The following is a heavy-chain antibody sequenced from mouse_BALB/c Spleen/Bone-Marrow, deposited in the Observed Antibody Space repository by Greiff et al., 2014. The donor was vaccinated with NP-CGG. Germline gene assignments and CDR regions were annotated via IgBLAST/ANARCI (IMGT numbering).Heavy chain of an antibody. CDR2: ISNGGGST. V-gene: IGHV5-12-2*01. D-gene: IGHD2-10*02. CDR3: ARRVWSRGGDY. Sequence: EVMLVESGGGLVQPGGSLKLSCAASGFTFSSYTMSWVRQTPEKRLEWVAYISNGGGSTYYPDTVKGRFTISRDNAKNTLYLQMSCLKSEDTAMYYCARRVWSRGGDYWGQGTSVTVSS. CDR1: GFTFSSYT. J-gene: IGHJ4*01.